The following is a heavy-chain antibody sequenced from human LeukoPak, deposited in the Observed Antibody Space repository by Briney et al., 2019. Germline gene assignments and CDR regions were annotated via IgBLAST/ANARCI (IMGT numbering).Heavy chain of an antibody. CDR1: GGTFSSYA. V-gene: IGHV1-2*02. CDR2: INANNGDT. J-gene: IGHJ4*02. D-gene: IGHD1-26*01. Sequence: ASVKVSCKASGGTFSSYAISWVRQAPGQGLEYMGWINANNGDTNYAQKLQGRVSMTRDTSISTAYMELSGLTSDDTAVYYCMRDRLWEFDYWGQGSLVTVSS. CDR3: MRDRLWEFDY.